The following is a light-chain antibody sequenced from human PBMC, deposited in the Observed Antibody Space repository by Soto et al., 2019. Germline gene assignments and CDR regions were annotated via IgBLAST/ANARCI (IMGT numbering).Light chain of an antibody. CDR1: SSDVGDYNY. CDR2: EVS. CDR3: SSNAGSNNLV. V-gene: IGLV2-8*01. Sequence: QSALTQPPSASGTPGQSVTIPCTGTSSDVGDYNYVSWYQQHPGKAPKLMIYEVSRRPSGVPDRFSGSKSGNTASLTVSGLQAEDEADYYCSSNAGSNNLVFVGGTKLTVL. J-gene: IGLJ2*01.